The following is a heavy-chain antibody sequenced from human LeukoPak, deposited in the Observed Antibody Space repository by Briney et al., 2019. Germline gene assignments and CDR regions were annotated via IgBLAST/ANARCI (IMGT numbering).Heavy chain of an antibody. J-gene: IGHJ6*03. V-gene: IGHV3-53*01. Sequence: GGSLRLSCAASGFTFSNYGMSWVRQAPGKGLEWVSLIYSGGSTYYADSVKGRFTISRDNSKNTLYLQMNSLRAEDTAVYYCARGAGQSYYDYVWGSPVDEHYYYMDVWGKGTTVTISS. D-gene: IGHD3-16*01. CDR3: ARGAGQSYYDYVWGSPVDEHYYYMDV. CDR1: GFTFSNYG. CDR2: IYSGGST.